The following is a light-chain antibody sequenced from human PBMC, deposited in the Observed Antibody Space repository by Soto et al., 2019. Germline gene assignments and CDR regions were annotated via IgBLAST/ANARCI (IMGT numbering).Light chain of an antibody. Sequence: QPVLTQPPSASASLGASVTLTCTLSSGYSSYKVDWSQQRPGKGPRFVMRVDTGGIVRSKGDGIPDLFSVLGSGLNRYLTNKNIQGEHESDYRCGADHCSGSSFADVVFGGGTQLTVL. V-gene: IGLV9-49*01. J-gene: IGLJ2*01. CDR1: SGYSSYK. CDR3: GADHCSGSSFADVV. CDR2: VDTGGIVR.